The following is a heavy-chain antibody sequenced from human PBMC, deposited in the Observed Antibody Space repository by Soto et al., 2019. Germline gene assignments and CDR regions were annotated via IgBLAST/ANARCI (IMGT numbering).Heavy chain of an antibody. V-gene: IGHV1-8*01. CDR2: MNPNSGNT. J-gene: IGHJ4*02. CDR3: ARGRRYCTNGVCLGYYFDY. CDR1: GYTFTSYD. Sequence: ASVKVSCKASGYTFTSYDINWVRQATGQGLEWMGWMNPNSGNTGYAQKFQGRVTMTRNTSISTAYMELSSPRSEDTAVYYCARGRRYCTNGVCLGYYFDYWGQGTLVTVSS. D-gene: IGHD2-8*01.